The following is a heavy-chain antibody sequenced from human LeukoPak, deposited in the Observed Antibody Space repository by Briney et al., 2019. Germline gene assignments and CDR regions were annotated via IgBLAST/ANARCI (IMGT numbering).Heavy chain of an antibody. V-gene: IGHV4-4*07. Sequence: PSETLSLTCDVSGVSIRSYWWSWVRKPAGKGLEWIGRIYTTGRTNYSPSFQSRVTMSIDVSSNQFSLTLRSVTAADTAVYYCARSGYTISAYHSDFWGRGAPVTVSS. CDR2: IYTTGRT. CDR1: GVSIRSYW. D-gene: IGHD5-18*01. J-gene: IGHJ4*02. CDR3: ARSGYTISAYHSDF.